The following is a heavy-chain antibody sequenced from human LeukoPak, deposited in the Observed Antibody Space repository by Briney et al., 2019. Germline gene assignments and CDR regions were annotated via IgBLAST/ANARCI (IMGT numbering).Heavy chain of an antibody. V-gene: IGHV3-23*01. CDR3: ARRFGETNSYMDV. CDR1: GFTFSNYA. D-gene: IGHD3-16*01. J-gene: IGHJ6*03. Sequence: GGSLRLSCAASGFTFSNYAMRWVRQAPGKGLEWVSAISGSGGNTFHADSVQGRFTISRGNAKNTLYLQMNSLRDEDTAIYYCARRFGETNSYMDVWGKGTTVIVSS. CDR2: ISGSGGNT.